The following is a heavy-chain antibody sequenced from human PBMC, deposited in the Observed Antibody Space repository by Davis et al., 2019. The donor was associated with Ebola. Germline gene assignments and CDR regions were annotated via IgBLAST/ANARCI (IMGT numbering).Heavy chain of an antibody. CDR2: IWYDGSNK. CDR3: ARGITMVRGPGGNWFDP. J-gene: IGHJ5*02. D-gene: IGHD3-10*01. Sequence: GGSLRLSCAASGFTFDDYAMHWVRQAPGKGLEWVAVIWYDGSNKYYADSVKGRFTISRDNSKNTLYLQMNSLRAEDTAVYYCARGITMVRGPGGNWFDPWGQGTLVTVSS. CDR1: GFTFDDYA. V-gene: IGHV3-33*08.